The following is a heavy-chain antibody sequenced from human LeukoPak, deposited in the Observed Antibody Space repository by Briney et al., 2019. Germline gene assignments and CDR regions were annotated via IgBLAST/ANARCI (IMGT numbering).Heavy chain of an antibody. CDR3: AKDDYGDYVGYFDY. D-gene: IGHD4-17*01. Sequence: PGGSLRLSCAASGFTFSSYWMHWVRQAPGKGLVWVSRINSDGSSTSYADSVKGRFTISRDNSKNTLYLQMNSLRAEDTAVYYCAKDDYGDYVGYFDYWGQGTLVTVSS. V-gene: IGHV3-74*01. J-gene: IGHJ4*02. CDR2: INSDGSST. CDR1: GFTFSSYW.